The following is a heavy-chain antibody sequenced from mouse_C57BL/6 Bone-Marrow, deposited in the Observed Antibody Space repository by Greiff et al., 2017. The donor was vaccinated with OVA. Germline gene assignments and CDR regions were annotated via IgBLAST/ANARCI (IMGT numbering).Heavy chain of an antibody. J-gene: IGHJ4*01. Sequence: VQLQQSGPELVKPGASVKISCKASGYTFTDYYMNWVKQSHGKSLEWIGDINPNNGGTSYNQKFKGKATLTVDKSSSTAYMELRSLTSEDSADYYCARGDYEAMDYWGQGTSVTVSS. V-gene: IGHV1-26*01. D-gene: IGHD2-4*01. CDR2: INPNNGGT. CDR3: ARGDYEAMDY. CDR1: GYTFTDYY.